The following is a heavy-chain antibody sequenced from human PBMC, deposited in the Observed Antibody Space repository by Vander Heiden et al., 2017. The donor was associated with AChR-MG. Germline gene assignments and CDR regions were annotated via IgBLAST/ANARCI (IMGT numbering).Heavy chain of an antibody. J-gene: IGHJ4*02. D-gene: IGHD6-19*01. CDR2: ISGSGGST. CDR3: AKASGVAVAQLVDY. Sequence: EVQLLESGGGLVQPGGSLRLSCAAPGFTFSSYAMSWVRQAPGKGLEWVSAISGSGGSTYYADSVKGRFTISRDNSKNTLYLQMNSLRAEDTAVYYCAKASGVAVAQLVDYWGQGTLVTVSS. CDR1: GFTFSSYA. V-gene: IGHV3-23*01.